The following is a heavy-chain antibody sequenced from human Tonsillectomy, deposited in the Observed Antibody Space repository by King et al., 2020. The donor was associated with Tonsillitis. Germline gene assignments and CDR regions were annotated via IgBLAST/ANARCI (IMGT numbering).Heavy chain of an antibody. V-gene: IGHV4-34*01. CDR2: IKHSGST. J-gene: IGHJ2*01. CDR1: GGSFSCYY. D-gene: IGHD4-17*01. CDR3: ASDDYGDWYFDL. Sequence: VQLQQWGAGLLKPSETLSLTCAVYGGSFSCYYWSWIRQPPGKGLEWSVEIKHSGSTNYNRSLKSRVTISVDTSKNQFSLKLSSVTAADTAVYYCASDDYGDWYFDLWGRGTLVTVSS.